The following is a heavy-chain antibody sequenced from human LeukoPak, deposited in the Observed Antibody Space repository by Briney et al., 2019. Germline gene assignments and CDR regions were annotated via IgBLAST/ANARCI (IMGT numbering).Heavy chain of an antibody. Sequence: SETLSLTCAVYGGSFSGYYWSWIRRPPGKGLEWIGEINHSGSTNYNPSLKSRVTISVDTSKNQFSLKLSSVTAADTAVYYCAISIAALRSDYWGQGTLVTVSS. D-gene: IGHD6-6*01. V-gene: IGHV4-34*01. CDR3: AISIAALRSDY. CDR1: GGSFSGYY. CDR2: INHSGST. J-gene: IGHJ4*02.